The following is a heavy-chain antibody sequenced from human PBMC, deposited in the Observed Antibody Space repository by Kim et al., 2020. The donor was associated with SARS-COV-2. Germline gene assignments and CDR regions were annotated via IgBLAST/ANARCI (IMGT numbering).Heavy chain of an antibody. D-gene: IGHD2-21*01. Sequence: DSVKGRFTISRDDAKNSLSLQMNTLRVEDTAIYYCARDAQGGDSYNYWFDYWGQGILVTVSS. CDR3: ARDAQGGDSYNYWFDY. J-gene: IGHJ4*02. V-gene: IGHV3-48*03.